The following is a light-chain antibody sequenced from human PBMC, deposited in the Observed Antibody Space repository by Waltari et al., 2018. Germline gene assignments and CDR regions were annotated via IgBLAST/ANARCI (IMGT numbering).Light chain of an antibody. CDR1: QRVGTTF. J-gene: IGKJ1*01. V-gene: IGKV3-20*01. Sequence: EIVLTQSPGTLSLSPGERATLSCRASQRVGTTFLAWFQQKPGQSPRLLIYGASTRATDVPDRFSGSGSGTDFTLTISRLEPEDFAVYYCQQYSGSLPWTFGQGTRVEIK. CDR2: GAS. CDR3: QQYSGSLPWT.